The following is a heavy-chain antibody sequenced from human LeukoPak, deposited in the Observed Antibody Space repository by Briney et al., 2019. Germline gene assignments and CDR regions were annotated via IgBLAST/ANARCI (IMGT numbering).Heavy chain of an antibody. Sequence: SVKVSCKASGGTFSSYAISWVRQAPGQGLEWMGGIIPIFGTANYAQKFQGRVTITADESTSTAYMELSSLRAEDTAVYYCAKDGGHGYRFDYWGQGTLVTVSS. CDR2: IIPIFGTA. CDR3: AKDGGHGYRFDY. J-gene: IGHJ4*02. CDR1: GGTFSSYA. V-gene: IGHV1-69*13. D-gene: IGHD5-18*01.